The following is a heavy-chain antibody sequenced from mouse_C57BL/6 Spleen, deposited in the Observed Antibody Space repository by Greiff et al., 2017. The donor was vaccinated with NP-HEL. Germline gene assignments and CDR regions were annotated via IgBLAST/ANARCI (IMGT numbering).Heavy chain of an antibody. D-gene: IGHD1-1*01. CDR2: IYPGDGDT. Sequence: QVQLQQSGPELVKPGASVKISCKASGYAFSSSWMNWVKQRPGKGLEWIGRIYPGDGDTNYNGKFKGKATLTADKSSSTAYMQLSSLTSEDSAVYFCARWHYGSSLPYWGQGTLVTVSA. CDR3: ARWHYGSSLPY. V-gene: IGHV1-82*01. J-gene: IGHJ3*01. CDR1: GYAFSSSW.